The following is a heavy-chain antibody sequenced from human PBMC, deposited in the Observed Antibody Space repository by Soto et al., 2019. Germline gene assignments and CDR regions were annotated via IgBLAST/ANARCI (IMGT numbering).Heavy chain of an antibody. D-gene: IGHD3-9*01. CDR2: ISAYNGNT. Sequence: ASVKVSCKASGYTFTSYGISWVRQAPGQGLEWMGWISAYNGNTNYAQKLQGRVTMTTDTSTSTAYMELRSLRSDDTAVYYCATAAYYDILTGYNYYGMEVWGQGTTVTVSS. CDR3: ATAAYYDILTGYNYYGMEV. CDR1: GYTFTSYG. J-gene: IGHJ6*02. V-gene: IGHV1-18*01.